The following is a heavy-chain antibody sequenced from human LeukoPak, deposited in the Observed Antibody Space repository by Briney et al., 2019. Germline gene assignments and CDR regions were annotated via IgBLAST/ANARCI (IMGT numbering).Heavy chain of an antibody. CDR2: IYPDDSDT. D-gene: IGHD3-10*01. J-gene: IGHJ5*02. CDR3: ARLLTMVRGVIRSAWFDP. Sequence: GESLKISCKASGYSFSSYWIAWVRQMPGKGLEWMGIIYPDDSDTRYSPSFQGQVTISADKSISTAYLQWSRLKASDTALYYCARLLTMVRGVIRSAWFDPWGQGTLVTVSS. V-gene: IGHV5-51*01. CDR1: GYSFSSYW.